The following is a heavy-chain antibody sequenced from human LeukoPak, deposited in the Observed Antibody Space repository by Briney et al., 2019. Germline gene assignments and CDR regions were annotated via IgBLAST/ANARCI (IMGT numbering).Heavy chain of an antibody. J-gene: IGHJ4*02. CDR3: ARDGPTAAPFDY. V-gene: IGHV1-46*01. CDR1: GYRFTSYA. D-gene: IGHD2-2*01. CDR2: INPSGGST. Sequence: ASVKVSCKASGYRFTSYAMHWVRQAPGQGLEWMGIINPSGGSTSYAQRFQGRVAMTRDTSTTTVYMEVNSLTSEDTAVYFCARDGPTAAPFDYWGQGTLVTVSS.